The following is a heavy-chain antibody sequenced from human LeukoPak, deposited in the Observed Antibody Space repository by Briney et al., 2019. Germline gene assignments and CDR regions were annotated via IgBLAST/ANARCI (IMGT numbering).Heavy chain of an antibody. J-gene: IGHJ6*02. CDR1: GFTFDDYA. V-gene: IGHV3-9*01. CDR2: ISWNSGSI. Sequence: SGGSLRLSCAASGFTFDDYAMHWVRQAPGKGLEWVSGISWNSGSIGYADSVKGRFTISRDNAKNTLYLQMNSLRAEDTAVYYCARVRGRHDAYYYYYYGMDVWGQGTTVTVSS. D-gene: IGHD3-10*01. CDR3: ARVRGRHDAYYYYYYGMDV.